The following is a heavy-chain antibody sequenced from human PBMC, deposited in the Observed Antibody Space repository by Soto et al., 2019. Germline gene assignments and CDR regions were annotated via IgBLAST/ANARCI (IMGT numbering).Heavy chain of an antibody. V-gene: IGHV1-18*01. CDR1: GYTFTSYG. D-gene: IGHD3-22*01. CDR2: ISAYNVNT. J-gene: IGHJ4*02. Sequence: QVQLVQSGAEVKKPGASVKVSCKASGYTFTSYGISWLRQAPGQGLEWMGWISAYNVNTNYSQKLQGRVTMTTDTSTSTAYMELRSLRYDDTAVYYCARILTDSSGYTDDYWGQGTLVTVSA. CDR3: ARILTDSSGYTDDY.